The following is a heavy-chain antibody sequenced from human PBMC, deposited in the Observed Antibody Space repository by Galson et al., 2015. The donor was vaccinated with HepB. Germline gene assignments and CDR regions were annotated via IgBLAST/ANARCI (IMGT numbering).Heavy chain of an antibody. CDR2: IVVGSGNT. V-gene: IGHV1-58*02. CDR1: GFTFTSSA. Sequence: SVKVSCKASGFTFTSSAMQWVRQARGQRLEWIGWIVVGSGNTNYAQKFQERVTITRDMSTSTAYMELSSLRSEDTAVYDCAADSGSYYGARYYYGMDVWGQGTTVTVSS. D-gene: IGHD1-26*01. J-gene: IGHJ6*02. CDR3: AADSGSYYGARYYYGMDV.